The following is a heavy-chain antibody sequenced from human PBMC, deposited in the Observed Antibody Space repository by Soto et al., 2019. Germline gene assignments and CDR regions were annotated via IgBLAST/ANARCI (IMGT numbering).Heavy chain of an antibody. D-gene: IGHD5-18*01. V-gene: IGHV3-23*01. CDR1: GFTFSSYA. J-gene: IGHJ4*02. Sequence: GGSLRLSCAASGFTFSSYAMSWVRQAPGKGLEWVSAISGSGGSTYYADSVKGRFTISRDNSKNTLYLQMNSLRAEDTAVYYFAKDGVDTAMVPEYYFDYWGQGTLVTVSS. CDR2: ISGSGGST. CDR3: AKDGVDTAMVPEYYFDY.